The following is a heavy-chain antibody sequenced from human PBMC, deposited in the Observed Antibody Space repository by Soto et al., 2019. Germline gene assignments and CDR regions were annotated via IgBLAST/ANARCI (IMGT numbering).Heavy chain of an antibody. D-gene: IGHD3-10*01. CDR1: GVPISSSSW. Sequence: QVQLQESGPGLVKPSGTLSLTCTVSGVPISSSSWWTWVRQPPGKGPAWVGEIYHSGSTNYNPPPKSRVAISVDKSKNQFSPKLTSVTAADTAVYYCAGGFGSGHYDYWGQGTLVTVSS. V-gene: IGHV4-4*02. CDR3: AGGFGSGHYDY. J-gene: IGHJ4*02. CDR2: IYHSGST.